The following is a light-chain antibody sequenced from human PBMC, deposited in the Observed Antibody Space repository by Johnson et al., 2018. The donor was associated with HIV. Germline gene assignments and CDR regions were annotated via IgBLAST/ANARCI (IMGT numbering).Light chain of an antibody. CDR3: AAWDSGLSARYV. CDR1: SSNIGNND. V-gene: IGLV1-51*01. Sequence: QSVLTQPPSVSAAPGQKVTISCSGSSSNIGNNDVSWYQHLPGAAPKLLIYDNYKRPWGIPDRFSGSKSGTSATLGIPGVHTGAAADYYCAAWDSGLSARYVFGPGT. CDR2: DNY. J-gene: IGLJ1*01.